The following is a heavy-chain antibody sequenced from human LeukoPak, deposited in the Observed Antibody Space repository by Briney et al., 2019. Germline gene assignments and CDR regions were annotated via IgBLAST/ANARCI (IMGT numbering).Heavy chain of an antibody. CDR2: ISSSGSYI. V-gene: IGHV3-21*01. D-gene: IGHD7-27*01. Sequence: GGSLRLSCEASGFTFSSYSMNWVRQAPGKGLEWVSSISSSGSYIYYADSLKGRFTISRDNAKNSLYLQMNSLRAEDTAVYYCARDLTGDLIDYWGQGTLVTVSS. CDR1: GFTFSSYS. CDR3: ARDLTGDLIDY. J-gene: IGHJ4*02.